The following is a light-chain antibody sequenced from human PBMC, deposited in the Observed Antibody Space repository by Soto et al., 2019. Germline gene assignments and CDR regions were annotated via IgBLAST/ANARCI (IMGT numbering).Light chain of an antibody. CDR1: SSDVGAYNL. CDR3: CSYASGSTLYV. CDR2: EVS. J-gene: IGLJ1*01. V-gene: IGLV2-23*02. Sequence: QSVLTQPASVSGSPGQSITISCTGASSDVGAYNLVSWYQQHPGKAPKLMISEVSQRPSGVSNRFSGSKSGNAASLTISGLQAEDEADYYCCSYASGSTLYVFGTWTKVTVL.